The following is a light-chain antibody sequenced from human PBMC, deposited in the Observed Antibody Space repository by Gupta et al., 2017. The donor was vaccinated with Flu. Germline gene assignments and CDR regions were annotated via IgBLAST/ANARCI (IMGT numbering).Light chain of an antibody. V-gene: IGKV1-5*03. Sequence: EIQMTQSPSTLPASIGDSVTITCRASESITNWLAWYQRKPGRAPKLLIYRTSTLADGVPSSFSGSESGTDFTLAISSLQPDDFATYCCQQENNSSNTFGHGTKVVT. CDR1: ESITNW. CDR3: QQENNSSNT. CDR2: RTS. J-gene: IGKJ3*01.